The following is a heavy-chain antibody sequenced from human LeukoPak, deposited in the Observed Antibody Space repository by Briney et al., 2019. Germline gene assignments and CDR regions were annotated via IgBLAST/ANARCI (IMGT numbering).Heavy chain of an antibody. Sequence: GGSLRLSCAASGFAFSSYSMNWVRQAPGKGLEWVSSISSSSSYIYYADSVKGRFTISRDNAKNSLYLQMNSLRAEDTAVYYCARVGATRRGYWGQGTLVTVSS. D-gene: IGHD1-26*01. CDR3: ARVGATRRGY. V-gene: IGHV3-21*01. J-gene: IGHJ4*02. CDR1: GFAFSSYS. CDR2: ISSSSSYI.